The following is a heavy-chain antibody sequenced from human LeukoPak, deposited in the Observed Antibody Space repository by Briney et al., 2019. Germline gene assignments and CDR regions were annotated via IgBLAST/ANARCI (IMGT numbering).Heavy chain of an antibody. CDR1: GGSISSYY. CDR3: ARGYFDWLFLDY. CDR2: IYYSGST. V-gene: IGHV4-59*01. Sequence: SETLSLTXTVSGGSISSYYWSWIRQPPGKGLEWIGYIYYSGSTNYNPSLKSRVTISVDTSKNQFSLKLSSVTAADTAVYYCARGYFDWLFLDYWGQGTLVTVSS. J-gene: IGHJ4*02. D-gene: IGHD3-9*01.